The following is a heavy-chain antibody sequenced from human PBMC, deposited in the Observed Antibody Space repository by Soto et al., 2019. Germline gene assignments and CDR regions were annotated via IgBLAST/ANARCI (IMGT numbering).Heavy chain of an antibody. CDR1: GGTFSSHG. D-gene: IGHD3-10*01. V-gene: IGHV1-69*06. CDR3: ASERGAQYFDF. J-gene: IGHJ4*02. CDR2: IIPTFGTA. Sequence: QVQLVQSGTVVQRRGSSVKVSCQASGGTFSSHGMAWVRQAPGQGLEWMGGIIPTFGTATYAPKFQGRVTITADKSTNTAYMELSSLRSEDTAVSYCASERGAQYFDFWGQGTLITVSS.